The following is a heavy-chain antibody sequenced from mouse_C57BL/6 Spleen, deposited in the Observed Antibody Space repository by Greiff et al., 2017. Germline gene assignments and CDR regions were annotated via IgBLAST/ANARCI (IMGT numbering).Heavy chain of an antibody. CDR3: VRLGYSNYFDY. D-gene: IGHD2-5*01. V-gene: IGHV10-1*01. CDR1: GFSFNTYA. CDR2: IRSKSNNYAT. J-gene: IGHJ2*01. Sequence: EVQGVESGGGLVQPKGSLKLSCAASGFSFNTYAMNWVRQAPGKGLEGVARIRSKSNNYATYYADSVKDRFTISRDDSESMLYLQMNNLKTEDTAMYYCVRLGYSNYFDYWGQGTTLTVSS.